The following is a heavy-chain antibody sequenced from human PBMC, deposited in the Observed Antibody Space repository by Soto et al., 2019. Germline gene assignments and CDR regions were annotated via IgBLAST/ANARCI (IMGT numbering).Heavy chain of an antibody. J-gene: IGHJ1*01. Sequence: EVQLVESGGGLVQPGGSLRLSCAASGFTFSSYWMSWVRQAPGKGLEWVANIKQDGSEKYYVDSVKGRFTISRDNAKNSLYLQMNRLRAEDTAGYFCARDDSYYDFWRGGGGGYFQHWGQGTLVTVSS. D-gene: IGHD3-3*01. CDR3: ARDDSYYDFWRGGGGGYFQH. V-gene: IGHV3-7*05. CDR1: GFTFSSYW. CDR2: IKQDGSEK.